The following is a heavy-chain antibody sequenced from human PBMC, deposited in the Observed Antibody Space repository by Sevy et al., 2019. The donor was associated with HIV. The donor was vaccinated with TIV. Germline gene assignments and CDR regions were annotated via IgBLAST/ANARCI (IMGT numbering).Heavy chain of an antibody. J-gene: IGHJ4*02. CDR2: ISSYSGET. Sequence: ASVKVSCKASGYTFTTYPIGWVRQAPGQGLEWMGWISSYSGETRDAQKFQGRATMTTDTSTSTAYLELRSLRSDDTAVYYCARDSDGSGHYYADYFDYWGQGTLVTVSS. V-gene: IGHV1-18*01. CDR1: GYTFTTYP. CDR3: ARDSDGSGHYYADYFDY. D-gene: IGHD3-22*01.